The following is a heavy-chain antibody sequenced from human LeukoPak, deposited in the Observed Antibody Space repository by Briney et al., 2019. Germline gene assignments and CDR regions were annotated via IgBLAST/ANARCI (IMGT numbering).Heavy chain of an antibody. CDR2: ISGSGGST. Sequence: GGSLRLSCAASGFTFSSYAMSWVRQAPGKGLEWVSAISGSGGSTYYADSVEGRFTISRDNSKNTLYLQMNSLRAEDTAVYYCAKDRIVVVPAALDYWGQGTLVTVSS. CDR1: GFTFSSYA. CDR3: AKDRIVVVPAALDY. J-gene: IGHJ4*02. V-gene: IGHV3-23*01. D-gene: IGHD2-2*01.